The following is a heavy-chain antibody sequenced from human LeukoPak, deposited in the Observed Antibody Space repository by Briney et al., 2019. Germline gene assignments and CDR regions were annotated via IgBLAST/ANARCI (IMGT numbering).Heavy chain of an antibody. CDR3: ARGNYYGSGSPTSPSDY. Sequence: GGSLRLSCAASGFTFSSYWMHWVRQAPGKGLVWVSRINSDGSSTSYADSVKGRFTISRDNAKNTLYLQMNSLRAEDTAVYYCARGNYYGSGSPTSPSDYWGQGTLVTVSS. D-gene: IGHD3-10*01. J-gene: IGHJ4*02. CDR1: GFTFSSYW. CDR2: INSDGSST. V-gene: IGHV3-74*01.